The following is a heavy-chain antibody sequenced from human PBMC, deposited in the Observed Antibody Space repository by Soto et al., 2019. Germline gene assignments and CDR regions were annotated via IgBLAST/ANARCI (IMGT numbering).Heavy chain of an antibody. CDR1: GCTFRSYA. CDR3: LRSMRIVVRLIGLDY. V-gene: IGHV3-30-3*01. D-gene: IGHD3-22*01. Sequence: GGTLRLSCGASGCTFRSYAMHWVRQTPGKGLEWVAVISYDGSNKHYADSVKGRFSISRDNAKNMLYLQMDSLSSEDTAVYYCLRSMRIVVRLIGLDYWGQGTLVTVSS. J-gene: IGHJ4*02. CDR2: ISYDGSNK.